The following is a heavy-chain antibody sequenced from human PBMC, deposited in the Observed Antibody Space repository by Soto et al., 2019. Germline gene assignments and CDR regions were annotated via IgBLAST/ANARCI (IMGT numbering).Heavy chain of an antibody. CDR3: AKDPGLRYFDWLYYFDY. V-gene: IGHV3-30*18. Sequence: GGSLRLSCAASGFTFSSYGMHWVRQAPGKGLEWVAVISYDGSNKYYADSVKGRFTIPRDNSKNTLYLQMNSLRAEDTAVYYCAKDPGLRYFDWLYYFDYWGQGTLVTVSS. J-gene: IGHJ4*02. CDR2: ISYDGSNK. CDR1: GFTFSSYG. D-gene: IGHD3-9*01.